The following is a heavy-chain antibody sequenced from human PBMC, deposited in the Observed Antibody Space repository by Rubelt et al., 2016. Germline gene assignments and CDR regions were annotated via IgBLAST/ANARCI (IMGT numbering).Heavy chain of an antibody. CDR1: GGSISSSSYY. V-gene: IGHV4-39*07. D-gene: IGHD3-3*01. J-gene: IGHJ5*02. CDR2: IYHSGST. CDR3: ASADYDFWSGSDRNWFDP. Sequence: QLQLQESGPGLVKPSETLSLTCTVSGGSISSSSYYWGWIRQPPGKGLEWIGSIYHSGSTYYNPSLKSRVTISVGTSKNQFSLKLSSVTAADTAVYYCASADYDFWSGSDRNWFDPWGQGTLVTVSS.